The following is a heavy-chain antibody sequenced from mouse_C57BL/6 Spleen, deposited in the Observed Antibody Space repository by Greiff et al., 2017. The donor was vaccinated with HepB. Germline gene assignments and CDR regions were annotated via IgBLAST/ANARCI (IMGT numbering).Heavy chain of an antibody. CDR2: IDPSDSYT. CDR1: GYTFTSYW. Sequence: QVQLKQPGAELVMPGASVKLSCKASGYTFTSYWMHWVKQRPGQGLEWIGEIDPSDSYTNYNQKFKGKSTLTVDKSSSTAYMQLSSLTSEDSAVYYCAAARPYYFDYWGQGTTLTVSS. V-gene: IGHV1-69*01. CDR3: AAARPYYFDY. J-gene: IGHJ2*01.